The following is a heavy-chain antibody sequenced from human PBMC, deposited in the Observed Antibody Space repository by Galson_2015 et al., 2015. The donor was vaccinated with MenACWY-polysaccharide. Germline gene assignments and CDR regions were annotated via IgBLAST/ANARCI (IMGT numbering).Heavy chain of an antibody. V-gene: IGHV1-18*01. CDR1: GYTFTSYC. CDR2: ISVYNGNT. CDR3: ARDFLSTVTTRPGY. Sequence: SVKVSCKASGYTFTSYCISWVRQAPGQGLEWMGWISVYNGNTKYAQNLQGRVTMTTDTSTSTAYMELRSLRSDDTAVYYCARDFLSTVTTRPGYWGQGTLVTVSS. J-gene: IGHJ4*02. D-gene: IGHD4-17*01.